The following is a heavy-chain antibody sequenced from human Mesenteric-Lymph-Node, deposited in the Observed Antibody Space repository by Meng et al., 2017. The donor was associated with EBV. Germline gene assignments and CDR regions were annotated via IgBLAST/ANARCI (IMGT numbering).Heavy chain of an antibody. CDR3: ARVFPDLDY. Sequence: HVQLQRWGEGMLKPSETLSLTCAVYGGSFSGYYWSWIRQPPGKGLEWIGEINHSGSTNYNPSLKSRVTISVDTSKNQFSLKLSSVTAADTAVYYCARVFPDLDYWGQGTLVTVSS. V-gene: IGHV4-34*01. CDR1: GGSFSGYY. J-gene: IGHJ4*02. CDR2: INHSGST.